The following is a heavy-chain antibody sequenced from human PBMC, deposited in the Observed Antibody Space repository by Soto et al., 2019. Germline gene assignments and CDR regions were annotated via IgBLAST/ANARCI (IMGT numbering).Heavy chain of an antibody. CDR3: GRQPGHCGITTCFGYYSVDV. D-gene: IGHD2-2*01. CDR1: GGSISRSSYS. Sequence: QLQLQESGPRLVKPSETLSLTCSVSGGSISRSSYSWGWIRQPPGKGLEWIGTIYYSGSTHYNPSLEGRAAISADTPNTQLSLRLSSVTAADTAVYYCGRQPGHCGITTCFGYYSVDVWGQGTTVTVS. CDR2: IYYSGST. J-gene: IGHJ6*02. V-gene: IGHV4-39*01.